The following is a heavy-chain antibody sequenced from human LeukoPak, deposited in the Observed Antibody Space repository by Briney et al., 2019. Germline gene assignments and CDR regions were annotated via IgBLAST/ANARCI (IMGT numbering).Heavy chain of an antibody. CDR2: ISSSSSTI. CDR3: ARDSPYYDILTGYLSPYDQPDY. V-gene: IGHV3-48*01. Sequence: PGGSLRLSCAASGVTFSSYAMSWVRQAPGKGLEWVSYISSSSSTIYYADSVKGRFTISRDNAKNSLYLQMNSLRAEDTAVYYCARDSPYYDILTGYLSPYDQPDYWGQGTLVTVSS. CDR1: GVTFSSYA. D-gene: IGHD3-9*01. J-gene: IGHJ4*02.